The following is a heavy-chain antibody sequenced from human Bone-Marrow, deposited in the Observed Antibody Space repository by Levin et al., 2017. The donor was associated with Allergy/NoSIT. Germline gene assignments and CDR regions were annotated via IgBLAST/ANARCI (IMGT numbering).Heavy chain of an antibody. Sequence: ASVKVSCKASGYIFPSYGISWVRQAPGQGLEWMGWISGYSGHTNYAQKFQDRVNMTTDTSTSTAYMELRSLRSDGTAVYYCARDVFERMFFGVVTPFDYWGQGSLVTVSS. CDR1: GYIFPSYG. CDR3: ARDVFERMFFGVVTPFDY. CDR2: ISGYSGHT. J-gene: IGHJ4*02. V-gene: IGHV1-18*01. D-gene: IGHD3-3*01.